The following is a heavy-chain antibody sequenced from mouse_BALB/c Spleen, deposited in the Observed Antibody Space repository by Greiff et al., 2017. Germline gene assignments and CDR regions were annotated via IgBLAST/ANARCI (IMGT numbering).Heavy chain of an antibody. D-gene: IGHD3-3*01. V-gene: IGHV2-2*02. Sequence: QVHVKQSGPGLVQPSQSLSITCTVSGFSLTSYGVHWVRQSPGKGLEWLGVIWSGGSTDYNAAFISRLSISKDNSKSQVFFKMNSLQANDTAIYYCARGARDWYFDVWGAGTTVTVSS. CDR1: GFSLTSYG. J-gene: IGHJ1*01. CDR2: IWSGGST. CDR3: ARGARDWYFDV.